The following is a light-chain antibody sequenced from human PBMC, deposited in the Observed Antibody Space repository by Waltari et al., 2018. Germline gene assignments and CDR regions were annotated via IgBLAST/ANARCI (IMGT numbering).Light chain of an antibody. V-gene: IGLV3-21*01. CDR3: QVCDANTDPGG. Sequence: SSVLTQPPSVSVAPGETARLHCGGTNIESKSVHWYRQRPGQAPVLGISYDSDRPSGIPDRLSGSNSGSTATLTISRVEAGDEADYYCQVCDANTDPGGFGSGTKVTVL. CDR1: NIESKS. J-gene: IGLJ1*01. CDR2: YDS.